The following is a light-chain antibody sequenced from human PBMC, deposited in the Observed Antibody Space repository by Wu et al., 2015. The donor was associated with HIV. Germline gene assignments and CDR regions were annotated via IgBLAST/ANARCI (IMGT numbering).Light chain of an antibody. CDR2: AAS. Sequence: QSPSSLSASTGDTVTITCRASQDIGTYLSWYQQTPGRPPKLLVSAASTLETGVPSRFSGSGSGTQLSLTISCLQSADFATHFCQQYDTFPLNFGGGTTVDVK. V-gene: IGKV1-8*01. CDR3: QQYDTFPLN. CDR1: QDIGTY. J-gene: IGKJ4*01.